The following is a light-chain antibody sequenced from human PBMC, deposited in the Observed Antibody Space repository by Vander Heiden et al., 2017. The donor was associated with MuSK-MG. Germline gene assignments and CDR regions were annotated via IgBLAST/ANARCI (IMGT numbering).Light chain of an antibody. CDR3: MQPLQTPWT. Sequence: DIVMTQSPLSLPVTPGEPASIPCRSSQSLLYSNGYTYLNWYLQKPGQSPQLLIYLVSNRASGVPDRFSGSGSGTDFTLKISRVEAEDVGVYYCMQPLQTPWTFGQGTQVEIK. V-gene: IGKV2-28*01. J-gene: IGKJ1*01. CDR1: QSLLYSNGYTY. CDR2: LVS.